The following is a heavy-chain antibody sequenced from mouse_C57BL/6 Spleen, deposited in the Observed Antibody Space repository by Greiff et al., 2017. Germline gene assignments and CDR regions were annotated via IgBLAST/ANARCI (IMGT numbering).Heavy chain of an antibody. CDR2: IRNKANGYTT. V-gene: IGHV7-3*01. Sequence: EVKVVESGGGLVQPGGSLSLSCAASGFTFTDYYMSWVRQPPGKALEWLGFIRNKANGYTTEYSASVKGRFTISRDNSQSILNLPMNALRAEDSATYYCASLIYYYGSSSYAMDYWGQGTSVTVSS. CDR3: ASLIYYYGSSSYAMDY. J-gene: IGHJ4*01. D-gene: IGHD1-1*01. CDR1: GFTFTDYY.